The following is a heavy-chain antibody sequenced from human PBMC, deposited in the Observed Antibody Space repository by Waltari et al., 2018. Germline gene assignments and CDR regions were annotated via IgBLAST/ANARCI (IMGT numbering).Heavy chain of an antibody. CDR1: GYTFTGHV. V-gene: IGHV1-2*02. Sequence: QVHLVQSGAEVKKPGASVTVSCKASGYTFTGHVIHWVRQAPGQGLEWVGSVNPNTGDTYSAQKFEGRVTMTRDTSISTAYLDLSRLTSDDTAVYYGARVLYDFWGGYHPNDVFDFWGQGTVVIVSS. J-gene: IGHJ3*01. CDR3: ARVLYDFWGGYHPNDVFDF. CDR2: VNPNTGDT. D-gene: IGHD3-3*01.